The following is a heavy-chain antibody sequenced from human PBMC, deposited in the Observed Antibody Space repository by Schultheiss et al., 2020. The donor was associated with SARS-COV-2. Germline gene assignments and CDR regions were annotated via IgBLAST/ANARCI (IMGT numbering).Heavy chain of an antibody. V-gene: IGHV3-33*01. CDR2: IWYDGSNT. CDR1: GFSFCDYV. J-gene: IGHJ4*02. D-gene: IGHD2-21*02. Sequence: GGSLRLSCAASGFSFCDYVMHWVRQAPGKGLEWLAVIWYDGSNTYYAHSVKGRFTISRDNSKNTLYLQMNTLRAEDTAVYYCARDRAAVVTDYFDSWGQGTLVTVSS. CDR3: ARDRAAVVTDYFDS.